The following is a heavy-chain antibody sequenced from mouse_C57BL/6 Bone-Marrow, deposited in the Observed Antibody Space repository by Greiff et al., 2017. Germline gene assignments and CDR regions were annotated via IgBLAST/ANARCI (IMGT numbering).Heavy chain of an antibody. CDR2: IHPSDSDT. CDR1: GYTFTSYW. V-gene: IGHV1-74*01. D-gene: IGHD1-1*02. J-gene: IGHJ4*01. CDR3: ATKIPYGVNAMDY. Sequence: QVHVKQPGAELVKPGASVKVSCKASGYTFTSYWMHWVKQRPGQGLEWIGRIHPSDSDTNYNQKFKGKATLTVAKSSSTAYMQLSSLTSEDSAVYYCATKIPYGVNAMDYWGQGTSVTVSS.